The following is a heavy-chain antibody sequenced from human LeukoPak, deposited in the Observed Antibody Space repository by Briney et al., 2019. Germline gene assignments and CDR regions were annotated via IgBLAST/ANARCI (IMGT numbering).Heavy chain of an antibody. D-gene: IGHD6-6*01. CDR1: GFTFSSYW. J-gene: IGHJ4*02. Sequence: GGSLRLSCAASGFTFSSYWTSWVRQAPGKGLEWVANIKQDGSEKYYVDSVKGRFTISRDNAKNSLYLQMNSLRAEDTAVYYCARDQSYSSSSEIDYWGQGTLVTVSS. V-gene: IGHV3-7*03. CDR2: IKQDGSEK. CDR3: ARDQSYSSSSEIDY.